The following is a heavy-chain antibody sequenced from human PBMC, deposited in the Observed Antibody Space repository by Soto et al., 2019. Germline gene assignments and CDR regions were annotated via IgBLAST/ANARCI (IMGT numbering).Heavy chain of an antibody. D-gene: IGHD3-22*01. CDR3: ARAARYYYDSSGYPPDY. CDR2: ISYDGSNK. J-gene: IGHJ4*02. V-gene: IGHV3-30-3*01. CDR1: GFTFSSYA. Sequence: PGGSLRLSCAASGFTFSSYAMHWVRQAPGKGLEWVAVISYDGSNKYYADSVKGRFTISRDNSKNTLYLQMNSLRAEDTAVYYCARAARYYYDSSGYPPDYWGQGTLVTVSS.